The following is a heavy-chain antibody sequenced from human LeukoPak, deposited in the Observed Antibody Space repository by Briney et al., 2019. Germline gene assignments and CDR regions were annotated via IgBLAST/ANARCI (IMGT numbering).Heavy chain of an antibody. D-gene: IGHD3-22*01. J-gene: IGHJ4*02. V-gene: IGHV3-21*01. CDR3: ARGLYYYDSSGYNY. Sequence: KPGGSLRLSCAASGFTFSSYSMNWVRQAPGKGLEWVSSISSSSSYIYYADSVKGRFTISRDNAKNSLYLQMNSLRAEDSAVYYWARGLYYYDSSGYNYWGQGTLVTVSS. CDR1: GFTFSSYS. CDR2: ISSSSSYI.